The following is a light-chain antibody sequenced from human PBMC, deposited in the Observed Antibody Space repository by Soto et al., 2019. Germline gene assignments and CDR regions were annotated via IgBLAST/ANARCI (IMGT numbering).Light chain of an antibody. CDR2: AAS. V-gene: IGKV3-20*01. J-gene: IGKJ1*01. CDR3: QHYDTSPPWT. Sequence: EIVLTQSPGTLSLSPGERATLSCRASQSVSSTSLAWYQQKPGQAPRLLIFAASNRATGIPDRFSGSGSGTDFTLTISSLEPVDFALYYCQHYDTSPPWTFGQGTRVEVK. CDR1: QSVSSTS.